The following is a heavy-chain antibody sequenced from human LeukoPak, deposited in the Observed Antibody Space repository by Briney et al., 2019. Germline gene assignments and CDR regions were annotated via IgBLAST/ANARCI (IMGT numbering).Heavy chain of an antibody. CDR1: GGSFSGYY. D-gene: IGHD3-3*01. J-gene: IGHJ6*02. V-gene: IGHV4-34*01. CDR2: INHSGST. CDR3: ARAAWGNWSGYYKSYYYGMDV. Sequence: PSETLSLTCAVYGGSFSGYYWSWIRQPPGKGLEWIGEINHSGSTNYNPSLKSRVTISVDTSKNQFSLKLSSVTAADTAVYYCARAAWGNWSGYYKSYYYGMDVWGQGTTVTVSS.